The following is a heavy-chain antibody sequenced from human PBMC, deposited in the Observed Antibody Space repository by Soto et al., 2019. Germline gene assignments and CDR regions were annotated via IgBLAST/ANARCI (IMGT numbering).Heavy chain of an antibody. J-gene: IGHJ3*02. CDR2: ISYDGSSK. CDR1: GFTFSNYA. CDR3: ARVVVGAPHHDAFDI. V-gene: IGHV3-30-3*01. D-gene: IGHD1-26*01. Sequence: QVQLVESGGGVVQPGRSLRLSCAASGFTFSNYAMHWVRQAPGKGLEWVAIISYDGSSKYYADSVKGLFTISRDNSKNTLYLQMNSLRAEDTAVYYCARVVVGAPHHDAFDIWGQGTMVTVSS.